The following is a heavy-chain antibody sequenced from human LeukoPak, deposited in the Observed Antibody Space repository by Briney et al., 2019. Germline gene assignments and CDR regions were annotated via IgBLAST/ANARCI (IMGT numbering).Heavy chain of an antibody. CDR1: GGSISSYY. CDR2: IYYSGST. J-gene: IGHJ5*02. CDR3: ARDQYYYGSGSYPKYNWFDP. V-gene: IGHV4-59*12. D-gene: IGHD3-10*01. Sequence: SETLSLTCTVSGGSISSYYWSWIRQPPGKGLEWIGYIYYSGSTNYNTSLKSRVTISVDTSKNQFSLKLSSVTAADTAVYYCARDQYYYGSGSYPKYNWFDPWGQGTLVTVSS.